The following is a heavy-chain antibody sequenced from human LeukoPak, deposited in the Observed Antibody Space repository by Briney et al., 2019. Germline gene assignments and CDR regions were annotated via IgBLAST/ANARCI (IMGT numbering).Heavy chain of an antibody. J-gene: IGHJ4*02. CDR2: IYHGGGT. D-gene: IGHD3-3*01. CDR3: VCVSHLRFRHY. CDR1: GFTVSSNY. V-gene: IGHV3-53*05. Sequence: GGSLRLSCVASGFTVSSNYMSWVRQAPGKGLEWVSVIYHGGGTYYADSVKGRFTISRDNAKNSLYLQMNSLRAEDTALYYCVCVSHLRFRHYWGQGTLVTVSS.